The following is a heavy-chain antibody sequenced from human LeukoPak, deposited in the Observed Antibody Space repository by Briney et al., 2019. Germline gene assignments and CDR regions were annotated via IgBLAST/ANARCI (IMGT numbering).Heavy chain of an antibody. V-gene: IGHV3-7*01. J-gene: IGHJ4*02. Sequence: PGGSLRLSCAASGFTFSSHWMSWVRQAPGKGLEWVAKIKQDRSEKYYVDSVKGRFTISRDNAKNSLYLQMNSLRPEDTAVYYCARAPAAARPYYFDYWGQGTLVTVSS. CDR1: GFTFSSHW. CDR2: IKQDRSEK. D-gene: IGHD6-6*01. CDR3: ARAPAAARPYYFDY.